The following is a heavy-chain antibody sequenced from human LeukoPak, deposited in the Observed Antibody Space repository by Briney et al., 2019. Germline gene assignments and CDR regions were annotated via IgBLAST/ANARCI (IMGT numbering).Heavy chain of an antibody. V-gene: IGHV3-53*01. J-gene: IGHJ4*02. D-gene: IGHD4-17*01. CDR1: GFTVSNNY. CDR2: ISGSGGRT. CDR3: ARDRGDYNHNFDY. Sequence: PGGSLRLSCAASGFTVSNNYMNWARQAPGRGLEWVSGISGSGGRTYYADSVKGRFTISRDNSKNMLYLHMNSLRAEDTAVYFCARDRGDYNHNFDYWGQGTLVTVSS.